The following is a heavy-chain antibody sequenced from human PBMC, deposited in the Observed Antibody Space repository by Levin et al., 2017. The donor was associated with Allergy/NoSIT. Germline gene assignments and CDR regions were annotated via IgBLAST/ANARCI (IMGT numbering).Heavy chain of an antibody. V-gene: IGHV4-34*01. J-gene: IGHJ4*02. CDR3: ARGRWPLYCSGGSCYFRYFDY. CDR2: INHSGST. Sequence: SETLSLTCAVYGGSFSGYYWSWIRQPPGKGLEWIGEINHSGSTNYNPSLKSRVTISVDTSKNQFSLKLSSVTAADTAVYYCARGRWPLYCSGGSCYFRYFDYWGQGTLVTVSS. CDR1: GGSFSGYY. D-gene: IGHD2-15*01.